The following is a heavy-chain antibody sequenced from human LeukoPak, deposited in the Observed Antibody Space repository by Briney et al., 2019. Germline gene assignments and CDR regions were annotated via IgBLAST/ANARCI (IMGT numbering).Heavy chain of an antibody. CDR1: GGSISSSSYY. Sequence: PSETLSLTCTVSGGSISSSSYYWGWIRQPPGKGLEWLGSIYYSGSTYYNPSLKSRVTISVDTSKNQFSLKLSSVTAADTAVYYCASHFAGGATNVYYFDYWGQGTLVTVSS. J-gene: IGHJ4*02. CDR3: ASHFAGGATNVYYFDY. CDR2: IYYSGST. V-gene: IGHV4-39*01. D-gene: IGHD1-26*01.